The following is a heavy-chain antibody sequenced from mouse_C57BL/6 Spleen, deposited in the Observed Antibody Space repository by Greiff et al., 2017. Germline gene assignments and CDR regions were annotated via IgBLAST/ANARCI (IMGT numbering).Heavy chain of an antibody. CDR3: ARWIYDGYPWYFDV. D-gene: IGHD2-3*01. CDR2: IYPGDGDT. Sequence: QVQLQQSGPELVKPGASVKISCKASGYAFSSSWMNWVKQRPGKGLEWIGRIYPGDGDTNYNGKFKGKATLTADKSSSTAYMQLSSLTSEDSAVYFCARWIYDGYPWYFDVWGTGTTVTASS. J-gene: IGHJ1*03. CDR1: GYAFSSSW. V-gene: IGHV1-82*01.